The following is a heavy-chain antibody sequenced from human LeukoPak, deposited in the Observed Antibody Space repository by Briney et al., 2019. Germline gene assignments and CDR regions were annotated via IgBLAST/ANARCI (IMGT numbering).Heavy chain of an antibody. CDR1: GFTFSRYG. V-gene: IGHV3-33*06. CDR2: IWYDGSNK. J-gene: IGHJ4*02. D-gene: IGHD1-14*01. CDR3: AKDEPALDY. Sequence: GGSLRLSCAASGFTFSRYGMHWVRQAPGKGLEWVAVIWYDGSNKYYADSVKGRFTISRDNSKNTLYLQMNSLRAEDTAVYYCAKDEPALDYWGQGTLVTVSS.